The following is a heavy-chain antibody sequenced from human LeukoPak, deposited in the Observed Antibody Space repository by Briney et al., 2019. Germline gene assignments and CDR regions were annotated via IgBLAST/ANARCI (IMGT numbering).Heavy chain of an antibody. CDR1: GFTFSSYG. Sequence: GGSLRLSCAASGFTFSSYGMNWVRQAPGKGLEWVSAISGSGGSTYYADSVEGRFTISRDNSKNTLYLQMNSLRAEDTAVYYGAKNTNQYRNFDGGAQEPLVPVS. CDR2: ISGSGGST. D-gene: IGHD1-14*01. J-gene: IGHJ4*02. V-gene: IGHV3-23*01. CDR3: AKNTNQYRNFDG.